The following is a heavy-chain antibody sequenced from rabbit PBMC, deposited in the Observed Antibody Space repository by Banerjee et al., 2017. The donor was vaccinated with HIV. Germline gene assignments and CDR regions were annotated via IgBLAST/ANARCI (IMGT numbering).Heavy chain of an antibody. D-gene: IGHD3-1*01. CDR3: ARGVRGFNL. V-gene: IGHV1S40*01. CDR2: INTSSGNT. J-gene: IGHJ4*01. Sequence: APGKGLEWIACINTSSGNTVYATWAKGRFTISRTSSTTVALQMTSLTAADTATYFCARGVRGFNLWGPGTLVTVS.